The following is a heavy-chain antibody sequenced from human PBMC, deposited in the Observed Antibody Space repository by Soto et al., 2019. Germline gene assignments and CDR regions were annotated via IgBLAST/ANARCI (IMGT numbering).Heavy chain of an antibody. D-gene: IGHD6-19*01. Sequence: PGGSLRLSCAASGFKFSDYTMTWVRQAPGKGLEWVSSISSTASYIYHVDSVKGRFTISRDNAKNSLYLQMNSLRAEDTAVYFCASSLIAVAGTGRRAAYYFDAWGQGILVTVSS. CDR3: ASSLIAVAGTGRRAAYYFDA. CDR2: ISSTASYI. V-gene: IGHV3-21*01. J-gene: IGHJ4*02. CDR1: GFKFSDYT.